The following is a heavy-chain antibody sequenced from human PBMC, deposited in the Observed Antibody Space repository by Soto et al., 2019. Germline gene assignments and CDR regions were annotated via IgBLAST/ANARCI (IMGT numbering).Heavy chain of an antibody. CDR3: ARDGYCSSTSCYIGSYYYYGMDV. V-gene: IGHV1-3*01. CDR1: GYTFTIYA. Sequence: ASVKVSCKASGYTFTIYAMHWVRQAPGQRLEWMGWINAGNGNTKYSQKFQGRVTITRDTSASTAYMELSSLRSEDTAVYYCARDGYCSSTSCYIGSYYYYGMDVWGQGTTVTVSS. D-gene: IGHD2-2*02. CDR2: INAGNGNT. J-gene: IGHJ6*02.